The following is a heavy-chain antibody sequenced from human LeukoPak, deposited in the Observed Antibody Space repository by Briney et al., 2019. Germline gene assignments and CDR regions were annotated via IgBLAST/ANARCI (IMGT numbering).Heavy chain of an antibody. CDR2: INSDGSST. CDR1: GCTFSSYW. V-gene: IGHV3-74*01. CDR3: ARVQGHPPNGLDI. J-gene: IGHJ3*02. Sequence: GGSLRLSCAASGCTFSSYWMHWVRQAPGKGLVWVSRINSDGSSTSYADAVKGRFTISRDNAKNAAYLQMNSLRAEDTAVYYCARVQGHPPNGLDIWGQGTMVTVSS. D-gene: IGHD2-8*01.